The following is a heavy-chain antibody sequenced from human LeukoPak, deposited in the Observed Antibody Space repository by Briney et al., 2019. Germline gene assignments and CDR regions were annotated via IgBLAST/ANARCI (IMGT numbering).Heavy chain of an antibody. CDR1: GFSMGSYG. CDR3: AGDLTFFALSP. V-gene: IGHV3-33*01. CDR2: VWFDGRQT. J-gene: IGHJ4*02. Sequence: GRSLRLSCVTSGFSMGSYGMHWLRQAPGKGLEWVTGVWFDGRQTYYADSVKGRFTLSRDNPKNTLYLQMNSLRTEDTAIYYCAGDLTFFALSPGGQGTLVTVSS. D-gene: IGHD3-3*02.